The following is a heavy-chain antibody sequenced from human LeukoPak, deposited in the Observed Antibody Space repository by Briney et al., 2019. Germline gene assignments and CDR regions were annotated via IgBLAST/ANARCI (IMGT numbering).Heavy chain of an antibody. J-gene: IGHJ5*02. CDR1: GFTFSSYA. V-gene: IGHV3-30*18. Sequence: GGSLRLSCLASGFTFSSYAMHWVRRAPGKGLEWVAVMSYDGNNRYYTDSVKGRFTISRDNSKNTVYLQMNSLRAEDTAVYYCAKDKRGSSGWYDHWGQGTLVTVSS. D-gene: IGHD6-19*01. CDR2: MSYDGNNR. CDR3: AKDKRGSSGWYDH.